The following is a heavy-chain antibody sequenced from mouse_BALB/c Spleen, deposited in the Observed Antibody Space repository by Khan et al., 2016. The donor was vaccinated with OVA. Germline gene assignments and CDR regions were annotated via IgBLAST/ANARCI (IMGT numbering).Heavy chain of an antibody. Sequence: VQLKQSGPELVKPGASVKISCKASGYSFTGYFMNWAKQSHGKSLEWIGRINPHIGETFYNPKFKDKATLTADESSSTAHIELRSLASEDSAVYYCARIYYSDFDYWGQGTTLTVSS. CDR1: GYSFTGYF. D-gene: IGHD2-12*01. V-gene: IGHV1-20*02. CDR3: ARIYYSDFDY. CDR2: INPHIGET. J-gene: IGHJ2*01.